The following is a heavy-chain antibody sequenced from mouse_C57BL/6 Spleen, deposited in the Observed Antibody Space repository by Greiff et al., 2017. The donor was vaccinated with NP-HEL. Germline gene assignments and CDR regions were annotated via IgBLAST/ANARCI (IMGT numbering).Heavy chain of an antibody. J-gene: IGHJ2*01. V-gene: IGHV7-3*01. D-gene: IGHD3-3*01. CDR2: IRNKANGYTT. CDR1: GFTFTDYY. CDR3: ATGRYYFDY. Sequence: EVKVVESGGGLVQPGGSLSLSCAASGFTFTDYYMSWVRQPPGKALEWLGFIRNKANGYTTEYSASVKGRFTISRDNSQSILYLQMNALRAEDSATYYCATGRYYFDYWGQGTTLTVSS.